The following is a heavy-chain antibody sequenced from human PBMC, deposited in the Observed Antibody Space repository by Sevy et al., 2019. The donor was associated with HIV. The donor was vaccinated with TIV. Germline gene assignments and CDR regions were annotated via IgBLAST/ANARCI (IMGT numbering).Heavy chain of an antibody. CDR1: GFTFSSYG. D-gene: IGHD6-25*01. CDR2: IWYDGSNK. Sequence: GGSLRLSCAASGFTFSSYGMHWVRQAPGKGLEWVAVIWYDGSNKYYADSVKGRFTISRDNSKNTLYLQMNSLRAEDTAVYYSARDSAQAAFDYWGQGTLVTVSS. CDR3: ARDSAQAAFDY. J-gene: IGHJ4*02. V-gene: IGHV3-33*01.